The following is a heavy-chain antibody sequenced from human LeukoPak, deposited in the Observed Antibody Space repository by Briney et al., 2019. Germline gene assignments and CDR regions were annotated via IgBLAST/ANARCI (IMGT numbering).Heavy chain of an antibody. D-gene: IGHD3-22*01. CDR1: GFTFSSYA. V-gene: IGHV3-23*01. CDR2: ISGSGGST. Sequence: GGSLRLSCAASGFTFSSYAMSWVRQAPGKGLEWVSAISGSGGSTYYADSVKGRFTISRDNSKNTLYLQMNSLRAEDTAVYYCARDPGYDSSGYYPFDYWGQGTLVTVSS. J-gene: IGHJ4*02. CDR3: ARDPGYDSSGYYPFDY.